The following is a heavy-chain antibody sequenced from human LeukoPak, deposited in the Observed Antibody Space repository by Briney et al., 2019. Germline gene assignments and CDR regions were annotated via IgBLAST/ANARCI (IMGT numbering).Heavy chain of an antibody. Sequence: GGSLRLSCAASGFTFSIYWMHWVRQAPGKGLVCVSHINSDGSSTSYADSVKGRFTISRDNAKNTLYLQMNSLRVEDTAVYYCARYGYYYYGMDVWGQGTTVTVSS. D-gene: IGHD5-18*01. CDR3: ARYGYYYYGMDV. J-gene: IGHJ6*02. CDR1: GFTFSIYW. CDR2: INSDGSST. V-gene: IGHV3-74*01.